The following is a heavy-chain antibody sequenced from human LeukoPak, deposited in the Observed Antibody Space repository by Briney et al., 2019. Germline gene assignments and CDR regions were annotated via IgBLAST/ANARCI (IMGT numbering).Heavy chain of an antibody. CDR3: ARALGLEMATILDY. Sequence: ASVKVSCKASGCTFTSYGISWVRQPPGQGLEWVGWISAYNGNTNYAHTLQGRVTMTTDTSTSTAYMELRSLRSEDTAVYYCARALGLEMATILDYWGQGTLVTVSS. V-gene: IGHV1-18*01. J-gene: IGHJ4*02. CDR2: ISAYNGNT. CDR1: GCTFTSYG. D-gene: IGHD5-24*01.